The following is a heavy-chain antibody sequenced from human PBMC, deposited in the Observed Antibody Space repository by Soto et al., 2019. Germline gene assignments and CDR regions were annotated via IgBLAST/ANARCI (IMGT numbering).Heavy chain of an antibody. CDR2: SSNSGTFA. CDR1: GFTFSDYY. J-gene: IGHJ4*02. CDR3: ARSGDNFNVLDY. D-gene: IGHD1-1*01. Sequence: GGSLRLSCAASGFTFSDYYMSWVRQAPGRGLEWISYSSNSGTFARYATSVKGRFSISRDNANNSLYLEMNSPRVEDTAVYYCARSGDNFNVLDYWGQGTAVTVSS. V-gene: IGHV3-11*06.